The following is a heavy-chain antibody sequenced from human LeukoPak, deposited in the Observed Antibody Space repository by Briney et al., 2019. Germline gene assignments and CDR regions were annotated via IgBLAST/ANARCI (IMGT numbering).Heavy chain of an antibody. CDR3: TRDSGRGYSQGYHQY. J-gene: IGHJ4*02. V-gene: IGHV3-53*01. CDR2: IYDGGGT. CDR1: GFTVSTNY. Sequence: PGGSLRLSCAASGFTVSTNYMAWVRQAPGKGLEWVSGIYDGGGTYYADSVKGRFTISRDNSQSTLYLQLTSLRVEDTAVYYCTRDSGRGYSQGYHQYWGQGTLVIVSS. D-gene: IGHD5-18*01.